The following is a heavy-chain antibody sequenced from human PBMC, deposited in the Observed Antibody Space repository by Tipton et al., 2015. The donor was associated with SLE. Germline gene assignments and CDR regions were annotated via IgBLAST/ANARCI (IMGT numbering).Heavy chain of an antibody. CDR3: ARGLVVDDYYFYYMDV. V-gene: IGHV3-30*03. Sequence: SLRLSCAASGFTFSTYGMHWVRQAPGKGLEWVALISYDGSNRYYAHSVQGRFTISRDNSKNTVYLQMNSLRAEDTAVYYCARGLVVDDYYFYYMDVWGKGTTVTVSS. CDR1: GFTFSTYG. J-gene: IGHJ6*03. CDR2: ISYDGSNR. D-gene: IGHD2-2*01.